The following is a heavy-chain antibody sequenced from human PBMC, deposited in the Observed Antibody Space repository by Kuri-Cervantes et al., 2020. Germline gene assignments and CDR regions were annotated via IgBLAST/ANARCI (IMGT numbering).Heavy chain of an antibody. CDR2: IHHSGST. J-gene: IGHJ4*02. CDR1: GGSISSSNW. CDR3: ARCDDLLTGNEYYFDY. Sequence: GSLRLSCAVSGGSISSSNWWSWVRQPPGKGLEWIGEIHHSGSTHYNPSLKSRVTISVDKSQNQFSLKMTSVTAADTAVYYCARCDDLLTGNEYYFDYWGQGTLVTVSS. V-gene: IGHV4-4*02. D-gene: IGHD3-9*01.